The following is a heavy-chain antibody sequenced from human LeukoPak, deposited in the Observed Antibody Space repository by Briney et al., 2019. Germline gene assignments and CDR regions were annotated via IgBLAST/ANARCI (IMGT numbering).Heavy chain of an antibody. CDR1: GYSISSGYY. V-gene: IGHV4-38-2*01. Sequence: SETLSLTCAVSGYSISSGYYWGWIRQPPGKGLEWIGSIYHSGSTYYNPSLKSRVTISVDTSKNQFSLKLSSVTAADTAVYYCARQMRTVGAPIFDYWGQGTLVTVSS. CDR2: IYHSGST. CDR3: ARQMRTVGAPIFDY. J-gene: IGHJ4*02. D-gene: IGHD1-26*01.